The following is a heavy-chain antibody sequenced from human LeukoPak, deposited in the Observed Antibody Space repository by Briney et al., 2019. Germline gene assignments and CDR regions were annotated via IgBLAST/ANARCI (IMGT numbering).Heavy chain of an antibody. CDR2: ISSSSSYI. J-gene: IGHJ4*02. V-gene: IGHV3-21*01. Sequence: GGSLRLSCAASGFTSSSYSMNWVRQAPGKGLEGVSSISSSSSYIYYADSVKGRFTISRDNAKNSLYLQMNSLRAEDTAVYYCARDVDTAMVPFDYWGQGTLVTVSS. D-gene: IGHD5-18*01. CDR1: GFTSSSYS. CDR3: ARDVDTAMVPFDY.